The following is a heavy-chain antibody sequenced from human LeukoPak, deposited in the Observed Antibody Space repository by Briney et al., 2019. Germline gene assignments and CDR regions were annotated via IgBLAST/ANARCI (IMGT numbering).Heavy chain of an antibody. D-gene: IGHD1-26*01. Sequence: GGSLRLSCAAPGFGFSSYGMHWVRQAPGKGLEWVAFMRYDGSNKHHADSVKGRFTISRGNSKYTLYLQMDSLRVEDTAVYYCAQDGVVGPTYLDYWGQGTLVTVSS. CDR3: AQDGVVGPTYLDY. J-gene: IGHJ4*02. CDR1: GFGFSSYG. CDR2: MRYDGSNK. V-gene: IGHV3-30*02.